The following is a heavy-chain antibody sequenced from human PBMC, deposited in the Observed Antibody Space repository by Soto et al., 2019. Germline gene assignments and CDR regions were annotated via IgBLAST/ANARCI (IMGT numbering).Heavy chain of an antibody. CDR3: ARDGYYYDSSGYNCDY. D-gene: IGHD3-22*01. J-gene: IGHJ4*02. Sequence: ASVKVSCKASGYTFTSYGISWVRQAPGQGLEWMGWISAYNGNTNYAQKLQGRVTMTTDTSTSTAYMELRSLRSDDTAMYYCARDGYYYDSSGYNCDYWGQGTLVTVSS. CDR1: GYTFTSYG. V-gene: IGHV1-18*01. CDR2: ISAYNGNT.